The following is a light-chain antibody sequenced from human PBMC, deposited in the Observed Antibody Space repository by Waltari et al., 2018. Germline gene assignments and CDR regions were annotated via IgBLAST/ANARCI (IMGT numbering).Light chain of an antibody. CDR3: QKYDYLPAT. Sequence: EVVLTQSPGTLSLSPGERATLSCRASQSVRTYLAWYQQKPGQAPRLLIYGTSTRATGTPDRFSGSGSGTDFSLTISRLEPEDFAVYYCQKYDYLPATFGQGTNVEI. J-gene: IGKJ1*01. CDR1: QSVRTY. CDR2: GTS. V-gene: IGKV3-20*01.